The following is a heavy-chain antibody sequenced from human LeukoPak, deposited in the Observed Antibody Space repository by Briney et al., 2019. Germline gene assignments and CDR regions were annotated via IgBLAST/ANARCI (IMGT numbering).Heavy chain of an antibody. J-gene: IGHJ6*02. CDR2: ISWNSGSI. Sequence: GGSLRLSCAASGFTFDDYAMHWVRQAPGKGLEWVSGISWNSGSIGYADSVKGRFTISRDNAKNSLYLQMNSLRAEDTALYYCAKDEGVAAYYYGMDVWGQGTTVTVSS. CDR3: AKDEGVAAYYYGMDV. D-gene: IGHD2-15*01. V-gene: IGHV3-9*01. CDR1: GFTFDDYA.